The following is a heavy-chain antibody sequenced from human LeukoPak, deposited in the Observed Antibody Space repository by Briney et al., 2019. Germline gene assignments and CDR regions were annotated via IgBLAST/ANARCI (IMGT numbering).Heavy chain of an antibody. CDR3: ARGRVSQTTNWFDP. V-gene: IGHV1-69*04. CDR1: RGTFRSYA. CDR2: IIPILGIA. J-gene: IGHJ5*02. D-gene: IGHD1-14*01. Sequence: SVKVTCKASRGTFRSYAISWVRQAPGQGLEWMGRIIPILGIANYAQKFQGRVTITADKSTSTAYMELSSLRSEDTAVYYCARGRVSQTTNWFDPWGQGTLVTVSS.